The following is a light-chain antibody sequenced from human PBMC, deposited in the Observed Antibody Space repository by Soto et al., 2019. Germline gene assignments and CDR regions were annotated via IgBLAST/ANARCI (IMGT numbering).Light chain of an antibody. J-gene: IGLJ2*01. CDR3: CSYAGGASVV. V-gene: IGLV2-23*01. CDR1: SSDIGRYNL. CDR2: EDI. Sequence: QSALTQPASVSGSPGQSITISCTGTSSDIGRYNLVSWYQQHPGKAPKLIIYEDIEGPSGVSDRFSGSKSGNTASLTISGLQTEDEADYYCCSYAGGASVVFGGGTKLTVL.